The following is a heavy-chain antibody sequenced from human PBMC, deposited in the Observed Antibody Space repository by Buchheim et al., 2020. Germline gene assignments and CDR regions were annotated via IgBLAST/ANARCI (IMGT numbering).Heavy chain of an antibody. J-gene: IGHJ3*02. CDR1: GYTFTSYD. CDR3: ARVRYYYGSGSYYAAWPGAFDI. CDR2: MNPNSGNT. Sequence: QVQLVQSGAEVKKPGASVKVSCKASGYTFTSYDINWVRQATGQGLEWMGWMNPNSGNTGYAQKFQGRVTMTRNTSISTAYMELSSLRSEDTAVYYCARVRYYYGSGSYYAAWPGAFDIWGQGT. V-gene: IGHV1-8*01. D-gene: IGHD3-10*01.